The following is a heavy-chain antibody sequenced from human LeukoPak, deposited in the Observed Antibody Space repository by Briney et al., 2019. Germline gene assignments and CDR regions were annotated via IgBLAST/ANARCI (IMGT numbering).Heavy chain of an antibody. CDR2: IYYSGST. Sequence: SETLSLTCTVSGGSISSYYWSWIRQPPGKGLEWIGYIYYSGSTNYNPSLKSRVTISVDTSKNQFSLKLSSVTAADTAVYYCARDGAGIDYWGQGTLVTVSS. D-gene: IGHD1-26*01. V-gene: IGHV4-59*01. CDR1: GGSISSYY. CDR3: ARDGAGIDY. J-gene: IGHJ4*02.